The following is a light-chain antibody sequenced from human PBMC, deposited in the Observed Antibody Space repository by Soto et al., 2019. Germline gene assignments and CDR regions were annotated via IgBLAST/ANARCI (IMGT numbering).Light chain of an antibody. Sequence: DIQMTQSPSSVSASVGDTFTITCRASQGISNWLAWYQQKKGKXPNXXIYRASTLESGVPSRFSGSVSGTDGSITISNLQPEDGETYDGQQVHRFPLTFGGGTKVEI. CDR2: RAS. V-gene: IGKV1D-12*01. J-gene: IGKJ4*01. CDR3: QQVHRFPLT. CDR1: QGISNW.